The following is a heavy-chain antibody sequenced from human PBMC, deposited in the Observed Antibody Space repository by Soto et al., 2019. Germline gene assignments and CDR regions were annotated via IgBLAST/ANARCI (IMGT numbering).Heavy chain of an antibody. CDR2: ISYDGSNK. J-gene: IGHJ6*02. CDR1: GFTFSSYA. D-gene: IGHD3-3*01. V-gene: IGHV3-30-3*01. CDR3: ASLYYDFWSGYYTADYYYYGMDV. Sequence: QVQLVESGGGVVQPGRSLRLSCAVSGFTFSSYAMHWVRQAPGKGLEWVAVISYDGSNKYYADSVKGRFTISRDNSKNTLYLQMNSLRAEDTAVYYCASLYYDFWSGYYTADYYYYGMDVWGQGTTVTVSS.